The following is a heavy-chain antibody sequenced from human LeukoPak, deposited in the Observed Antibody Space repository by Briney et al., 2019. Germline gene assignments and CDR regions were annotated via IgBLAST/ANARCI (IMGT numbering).Heavy chain of an antibody. CDR1: GGSFSGYY. V-gene: IGHV4-34*01. CDR2: INHSGST. Sequence: SETLSLTCDVYGGSFSGYYWSWIRQPPEKGLEWIGEINHSGSTNYNPSLKSRVTISVDTSKNQFSLTPSSVTAADTAVYYCARVARCTSCFDVDYWGQGTLVTVSS. CDR3: ARVARCTSCFDVDY. J-gene: IGHJ4*02. D-gene: IGHD2-2*01.